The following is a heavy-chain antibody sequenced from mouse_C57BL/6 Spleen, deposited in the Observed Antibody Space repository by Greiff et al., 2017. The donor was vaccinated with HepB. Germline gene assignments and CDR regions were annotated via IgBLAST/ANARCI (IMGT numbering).Heavy chain of an antibody. V-gene: IGHV3-6*01. CDR2: ISYDGSN. CDR3: ARDGDGYSYYFDY. CDR1: GYSITSGYY. Sequence: ESGPGLVKPSQSLSLTCSVTGYSITSGYYWNWIRQFPGNKLEWMGYISYDGSNNYNPSLKNRISITRDTSKNQFFLKLNSVTTEDTATYYCARDGDGYSYYFDYWGQGTTLTVSS. D-gene: IGHD2-3*01. J-gene: IGHJ2*01.